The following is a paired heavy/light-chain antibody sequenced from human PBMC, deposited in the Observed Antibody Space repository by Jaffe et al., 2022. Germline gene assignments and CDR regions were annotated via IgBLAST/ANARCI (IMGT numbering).Heavy chain of an antibody. CDR1: GFTFSSYA. D-gene: IGHD6-6*01. J-gene: IGHJ6*03. V-gene: IGHV3-23*01. Sequence: EVQLLESGGGLVQPGGSLRLSCAASGFTFSSYAMSWVRQAPGKGLEWVSAISGSGGSTYYADSVKGRFTISRDNSKNTLYLQMNSLRAEDTAVYYCAKDRAGSSSSYYYYYMDVWGKGTTVTVSS. CDR3: AKDRAGSSSSYYYYYMDV. CDR2: ISGSGGST.
Light chain of an antibody. CDR3: QQFNSYPRRLT. CDR1: QGISSA. V-gene: IGKV1-13*02. Sequence: AIQLTQSPSSLSASVGDRVTITCRASQGISSALAWYQQKPGKAPKLLIYDASSLESGVPSRFSGSGSGTDFTLTISSLQPEDFATYYCQQFNSYPRRLTFGGGTKVEIK. J-gene: IGKJ4*01. CDR2: DAS.